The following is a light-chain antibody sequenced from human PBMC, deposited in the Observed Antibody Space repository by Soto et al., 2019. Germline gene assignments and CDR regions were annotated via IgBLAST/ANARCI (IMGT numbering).Light chain of an antibody. CDR1: EGVTGYY. J-gene: IGKJ1*01. CDR2: GAS. Sequence: ENVLTQSPGTLSLSPGERATLSCRAREGVTGYYLAWYQQKPGQAPRLLIYGASTRATGIPDRFSGSGSGTDFTLTISRLDPEDSAVYYCQQYGSSPGTFGQGTKVDIK. V-gene: IGKV3-20*01. CDR3: QQYGSSPGT.